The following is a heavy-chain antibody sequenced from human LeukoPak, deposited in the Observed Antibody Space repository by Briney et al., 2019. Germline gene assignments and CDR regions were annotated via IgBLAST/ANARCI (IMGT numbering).Heavy chain of an antibody. D-gene: IGHD7-27*01. CDR1: GFTLRNYW. Sequence: GGSLRLSCAASGFTLRNYWLHWVRQAPGKGLVWVSRINRDGSTTKYADSVKGRFTVSRDNAKNTLNLQMNSLRAADTAVYYCARDWANRGAFDIWGQGTMVTVSS. V-gene: IGHV3-74*03. CDR3: ARDWANRGAFDI. CDR2: INRDGSTT. J-gene: IGHJ3*02.